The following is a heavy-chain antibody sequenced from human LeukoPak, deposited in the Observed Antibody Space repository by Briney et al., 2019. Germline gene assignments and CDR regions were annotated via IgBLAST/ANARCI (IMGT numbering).Heavy chain of an antibody. CDR2: IYYSGST. D-gene: IGHD2-2*01. CDR1: GGSISSYY. CDR3: ARHSTYRVDESSFDY. V-gene: IGHV4-59*08. Sequence: SETLSLTCTVSGGSISSYYWSWIRQPPGKGLEWIGYIYYSGSTNYNPSLKSRVTISVDTSKNQFSLKLSSVTAADTAVYYCARHSTYRVDESSFDYWGQGTLVTVSS. J-gene: IGHJ4*02.